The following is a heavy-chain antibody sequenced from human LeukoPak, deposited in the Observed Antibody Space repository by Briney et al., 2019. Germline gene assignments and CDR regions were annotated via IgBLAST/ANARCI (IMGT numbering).Heavy chain of an antibody. V-gene: IGHV4-4*07. CDR3: ARVGYSYGASWFDP. CDR1: GGSISSYY. Sequence: SETLSLTCTVSGGSISSYYWSWIRQPAGKGLEWIGRIYTSGSTNYNPSLKSRVTMSVDTSKNQFSLKLSSVTAADTAVYYCARVGYSYGASWFDPWGQGTLVTVSS. D-gene: IGHD5-18*01. CDR2: IYTSGST. J-gene: IGHJ5*02.